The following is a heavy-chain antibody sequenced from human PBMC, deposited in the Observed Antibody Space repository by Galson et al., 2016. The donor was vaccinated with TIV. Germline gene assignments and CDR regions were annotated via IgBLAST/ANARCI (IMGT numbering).Heavy chain of an antibody. CDR1: GFTFSTKR. Sequence: SLRLSCAASGFTFSTKRVSWVRQAPGKGLEWVSAISGSGGTTYYADSVKGRFTISRDNSNNTLYLQMNSLRAEDRAVYYCAKGPGSYPYHYYGVDVWGQGTTVTVSS. V-gene: IGHV3-23*01. CDR3: AKGPGSYPYHYYGVDV. D-gene: IGHD3-16*02. CDR2: ISGSGGTT. J-gene: IGHJ6*02.